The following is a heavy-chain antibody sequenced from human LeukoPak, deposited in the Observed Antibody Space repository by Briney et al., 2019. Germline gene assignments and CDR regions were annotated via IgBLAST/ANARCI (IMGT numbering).Heavy chain of an antibody. Sequence: SETLSLTCAVYGGSFSGYYWSWIRQPPGKGLEWIGEINHSGSTNYNPSLKSRGTISVDTSKNQLSLKLSSVTAADTAVYYCARAVLRYFDWSYRFNYWGQGTLVTVSS. CDR2: INHSGST. D-gene: IGHD3-9*01. CDR3: ARAVLRYFDWSYRFNY. V-gene: IGHV4-34*01. CDR1: GGSFSGYY. J-gene: IGHJ4*02.